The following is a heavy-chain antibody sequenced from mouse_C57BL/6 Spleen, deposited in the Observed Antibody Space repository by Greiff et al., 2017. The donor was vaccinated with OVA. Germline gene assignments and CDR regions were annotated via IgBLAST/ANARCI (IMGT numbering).Heavy chain of an antibody. CDR1: GYSITSGYY. J-gene: IGHJ4*01. V-gene: IGHV3-6*01. CDR2: ISYDGSN. CDR3: ARGDAYYAMDY. D-gene: IGHD3-3*01. Sequence: DVKLVESGPGLVKPSQSLSLTCSVTGYSITSGYYWNWIRQFPGNKLEWMGYISYDGSNNYNPSLKNRISITRDTSKNQFFLKLNSVTTEDTATYYCARGDAYYAMDYWGQGTSVTVSS.